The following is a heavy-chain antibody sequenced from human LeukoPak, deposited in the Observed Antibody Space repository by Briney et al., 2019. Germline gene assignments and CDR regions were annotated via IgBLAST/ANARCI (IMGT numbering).Heavy chain of an antibody. CDR2: ISFDGSNK. Sequence: GRSLRLSCAASGFTFSIYAMHWVRQAPGKGLYCVAGISFDGSNKHYADSVKGRFTISRDNSKNTLYLQMNSLRPEDTAVYFCARDLISWYYFDYWGQGTLVTVSS. D-gene: IGHD6-13*01. CDR3: ARDLISWYYFDY. J-gene: IGHJ4*02. CDR1: GFTFSIYA. V-gene: IGHV3-30*04.